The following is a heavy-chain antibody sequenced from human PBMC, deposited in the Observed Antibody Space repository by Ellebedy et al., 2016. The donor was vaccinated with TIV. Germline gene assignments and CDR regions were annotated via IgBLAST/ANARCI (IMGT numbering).Heavy chain of an antibody. J-gene: IGHJ5*02. Sequence: SETLSLTXAVSGGSISSSYYWSWIRQPPGKGLEWIGYIYYSGSTNYNPSLKSRVTISVDTSKNQFSLKLSSVTAADTAVYYCARGDYDIFRGNEFDPWGQGTLVTVSS. V-gene: IGHV4-61*01. CDR2: IYYSGST. CDR1: GGSISSSYY. CDR3: ARGDYDIFRGNEFDP. D-gene: IGHD3-9*01.